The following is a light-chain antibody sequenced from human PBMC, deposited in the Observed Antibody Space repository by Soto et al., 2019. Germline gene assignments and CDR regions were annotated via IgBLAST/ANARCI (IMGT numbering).Light chain of an antibody. CDR3: QTWGTGLDWV. J-gene: IGLJ3*02. CDR1: SGHTTYA. V-gene: IGLV4-69*01. CDR2: VKSDGSH. Sequence: QLVLTQSPSASASLGASVKLTCTLSSGHTTYAIAWHQQQPEKRPRYLMKVKSDGSHSKGDGIPDRFSGSSSGAERYLTISSLQSEDEADYYCQTWGTGLDWVLGGGTKLTVL.